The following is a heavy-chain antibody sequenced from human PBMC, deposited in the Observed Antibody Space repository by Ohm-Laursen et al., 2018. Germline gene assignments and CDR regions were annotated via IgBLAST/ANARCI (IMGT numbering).Heavy chain of an antibody. J-gene: IGHJ6*02. CDR2: IRSKAYGGTT. D-gene: IGHD6-13*01. CDR3: TRDPTPGYSSSWYYYYGMDV. Sequence: SLRLSCAASGFTFGDYAMSWFRQAPGKGLEWVGFIRSKAYGGTTEYAASVKGRFTISRDDSKSIAYLQMNSLKTEDTAVYYCTRDPTPGYSSSWYYYYGMDVWGQGTTVTVSS. CDR1: GFTFGDYA. V-gene: IGHV3-49*03.